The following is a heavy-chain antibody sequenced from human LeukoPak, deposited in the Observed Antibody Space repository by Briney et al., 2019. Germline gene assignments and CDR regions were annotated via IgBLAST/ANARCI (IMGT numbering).Heavy chain of an antibody. CDR3: ARGEGLFDY. J-gene: IGHJ4*02. Sequence: GGSLRLSCAASGFTLSSYGMHWIRQAPGKGLEWVSVIYSGGSTYYADSVKGRFTISRDNSKNTLYLQMNSLRAEDTAVYYCARGEGLFDYWGQGTLVTVSS. V-gene: IGHV3-53*01. CDR1: GFTLSSYG. CDR2: IYSGGST.